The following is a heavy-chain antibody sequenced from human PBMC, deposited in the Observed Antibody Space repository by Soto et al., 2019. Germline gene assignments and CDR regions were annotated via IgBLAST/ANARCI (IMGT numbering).Heavy chain of an antibody. Sequence: ASVKVSCKASGFTFTNYGISWVRQAPGQGLEWMGWISAYKGNTNYAQKFQGRVTMTTDTSTSIAYLELRSLRSDDMAVYFCASRSGQFPYYFDYWGQGTQVTVSS. CDR2: ISAYKGNT. D-gene: IGHD6-19*01. CDR1: GFTFTNYG. V-gene: IGHV1-18*03. J-gene: IGHJ4*02. CDR3: ASRSGQFPYYFDY.